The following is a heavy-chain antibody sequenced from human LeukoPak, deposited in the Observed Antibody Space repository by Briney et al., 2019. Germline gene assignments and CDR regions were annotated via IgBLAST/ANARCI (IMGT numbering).Heavy chain of an antibody. Sequence: RGAPRHSCEHSGFTPSKFWTHGVRQAPGKGLEWVARIDADAYSTHYADSVNGRFTISRDTAKNTLYLQMDSLRAEDSAVYYCARVSGYTYGRYYYMDVWGKGTTLIVSS. CDR1: GFTPSKFW. J-gene: IGHJ6*03. D-gene: IGHD5-18*01. CDR3: ARVSGYTYGRYYYMDV. CDR2: IDADAYST. V-gene: IGHV3-74*01.